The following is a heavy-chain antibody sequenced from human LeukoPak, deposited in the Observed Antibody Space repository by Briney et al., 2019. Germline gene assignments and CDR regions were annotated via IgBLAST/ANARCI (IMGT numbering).Heavy chain of an antibody. Sequence: SQTLSLTCAISGDSVSSNSAAWNWIRQFPSRGLEWLGRTYYRSKWYNDYAVSVKSRITINPDTSKNQFSLQLNSVTPEDTAVYYCARVNYYGSGSYRCFDYWGQGTLVTVSS. CDR3: ARVNYYGSGSYRCFDY. D-gene: IGHD3-10*01. CDR2: TYYRSKWYN. J-gene: IGHJ4*02. V-gene: IGHV6-1*01. CDR1: GDSVSSNSAA.